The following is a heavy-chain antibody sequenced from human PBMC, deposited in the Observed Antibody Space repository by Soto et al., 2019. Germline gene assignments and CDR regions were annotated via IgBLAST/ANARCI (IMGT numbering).Heavy chain of an antibody. J-gene: IGHJ6*02. Sequence: QVQLVQSGAEVKKPGASVKVSCKASGYTFTSYDINWVRQATGQGLEWMGWMNPNSGNTGYAQKFQGRVTMTRNTSISTAYMELSSLRSEDTAVYYCARGDIVVVLDARYYYGMDVWGQGTTVTVSS. D-gene: IGHD2-2*01. V-gene: IGHV1-8*01. CDR2: MNPNSGNT. CDR3: ARGDIVVVLDARYYYGMDV. CDR1: GYTFTSYD.